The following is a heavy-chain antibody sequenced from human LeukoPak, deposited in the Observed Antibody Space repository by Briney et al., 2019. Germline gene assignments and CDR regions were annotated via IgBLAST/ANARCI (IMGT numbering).Heavy chain of an antibody. CDR1: GFSFSDFY. J-gene: IGHJ4*02. CDR3: ARELNDYENDY. D-gene: IGHD4-17*01. CDR2: VSTGGSTI. Sequence: SPGGSLRLSCAASGFSFSDFYMSWIRQAPGKGLEWVSYVSTGGSTIYYADSVKGRFTISRDNAKNSLYLQMNSLRAEDTAVYYCARELNDYENDYWGQGTLVTVSS. V-gene: IGHV3-11*04.